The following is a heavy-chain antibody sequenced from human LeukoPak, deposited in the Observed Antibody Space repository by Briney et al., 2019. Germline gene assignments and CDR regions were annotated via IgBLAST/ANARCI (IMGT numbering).Heavy chain of an antibody. Sequence: SVKVSCKASGGTFSSYAISWVRQAPGQGLEWMGGIIPIFGTANYAQKFQGRVTITADESTSAAYMELSSLRSEDTAVYYCASSYGDYVNFDYWGQGTLVTVSS. CDR2: IIPIFGTA. CDR1: GGTFSSYA. CDR3: ASSYGDYVNFDY. V-gene: IGHV1-69*13. J-gene: IGHJ4*02. D-gene: IGHD4-17*01.